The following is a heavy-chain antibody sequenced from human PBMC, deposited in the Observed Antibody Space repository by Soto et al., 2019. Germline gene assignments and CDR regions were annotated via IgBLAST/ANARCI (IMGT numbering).Heavy chain of an antibody. V-gene: IGHV4-59*01. CDR3: ARGALGGAFDY. CDR1: GGSITTSY. Sequence: SETLSLTCTVSGGSITTSYWSWIRQPPGKGLEWIGYIYHSGSTNYNPSLSSRVTISIDTSKDQFSLRLSSVTAADAAVYYCARGALGGAFDYWGQGALVTVSS. J-gene: IGHJ4*02. D-gene: IGHD3-16*01. CDR2: IYHSGST.